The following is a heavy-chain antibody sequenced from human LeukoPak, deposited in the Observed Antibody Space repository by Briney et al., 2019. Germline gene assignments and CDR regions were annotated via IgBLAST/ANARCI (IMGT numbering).Heavy chain of an antibody. CDR2: IYSGGST. V-gene: IGHV3-53*01. Sequence: GGSLRLSCAASGFTVTSTYMSWGRQAPGKGLEWVSVIYSGGSTYYADSVKGRFTISRDNSKNTLYLQMNSLRAEDTAVYYCGRRSGNHWGQGTLVTVSS. CDR1: GFTVTSTY. CDR3: GRRSGNH. D-gene: IGHD1-1*01. J-gene: IGHJ5*02.